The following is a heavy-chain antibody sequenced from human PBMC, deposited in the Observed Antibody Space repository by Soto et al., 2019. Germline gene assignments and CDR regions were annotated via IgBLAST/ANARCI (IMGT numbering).Heavy chain of an antibody. Sequence: SETLSLTCTVSGGSISSGGYYWSWIRQHPGKGLEWIGYIYYSGSTYYNPSLKSRVTISVDTSKNQFSLKLSSVTAADTAVYYCARGSGVTTRADWFDPWGQGTLVTVSS. CDR2: IYYSGST. CDR3: ARGSGVTTRADWFDP. CDR1: GGSISSGGYY. J-gene: IGHJ5*02. V-gene: IGHV4-31*03. D-gene: IGHD3-10*01.